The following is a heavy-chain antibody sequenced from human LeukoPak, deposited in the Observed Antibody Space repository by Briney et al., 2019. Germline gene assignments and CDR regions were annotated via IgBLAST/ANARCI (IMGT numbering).Heavy chain of an antibody. CDR3: ARVQYYNILTGSFQY. J-gene: IGHJ4*02. D-gene: IGHD3-9*01. Sequence: ASVKVSCKASGYIFTAYYLHWVRQAPGQGLEWMGWINPDSGDTKFAQKFQGRVSMTRDTSISTAYMEPSGLRSDDTAYYFCARVQYYNILTGSFQYWGQGTLVTVSS. V-gene: IGHV1-2*02. CDR1: GYIFTAYY. CDR2: INPDSGDT.